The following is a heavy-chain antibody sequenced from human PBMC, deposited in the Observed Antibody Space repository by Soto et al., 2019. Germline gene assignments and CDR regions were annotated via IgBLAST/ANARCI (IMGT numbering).Heavy chain of an antibody. V-gene: IGHV4-39*01. CDR3: ARLGRYFDWQLDY. CDR1: GGSVSRSSYY. Sequence: TSETLSLTCTVSGGSVSRSSYYWGWIRQPPGKGLEWIGSIYYSGSTNYNPSLKSRVTISVDTSKNQFSLKLSSVTAADKAVYYCARLGRYFDWQLDYWGQGTLVTVSS. D-gene: IGHD3-9*01. J-gene: IGHJ4*02. CDR2: IYYSGST.